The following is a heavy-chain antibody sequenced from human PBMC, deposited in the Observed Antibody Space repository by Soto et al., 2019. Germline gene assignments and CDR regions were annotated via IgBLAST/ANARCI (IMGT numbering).Heavy chain of an antibody. CDR3: ARKRDRIKYYYGSGSYSYPHFDY. V-gene: IGHV4-31*03. CDR2: IYYSGST. D-gene: IGHD3-10*01. J-gene: IGHJ4*02. CDR1: GGSISSGGYY. Sequence: QVQLQESGPGLVKPSQTLSLTCTVSGGSISSGGYYWSWIRQHPGKGLEWIGYIYYSGSTYYNPSLKRRVTISVDTSKNQFSLKLSSVTAADTAVYYCARKRDRIKYYYGSGSYSYPHFDYWGQGTLVTVSS.